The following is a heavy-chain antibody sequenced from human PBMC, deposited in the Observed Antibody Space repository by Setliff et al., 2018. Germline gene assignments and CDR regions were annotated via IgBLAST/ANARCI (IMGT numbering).Heavy chain of an antibody. CDR1: GHIFTRYR. Sequence: ASVKVSCKASGHIFTRYRITWVRQSPGQGLEWMGWISTRNDDTGYAQKFKGRVTLTTDTSTNTAYMELRSLRSDDTAVYYCARRSGDRGMTTGWPDDFDYWGRGTLVTVS. CDR3: ARRSGDRGMTTGWPDDFDY. V-gene: IGHV1-18*01. D-gene: IGHD4-17*01. CDR2: ISTRNDDT. J-gene: IGHJ4*01.